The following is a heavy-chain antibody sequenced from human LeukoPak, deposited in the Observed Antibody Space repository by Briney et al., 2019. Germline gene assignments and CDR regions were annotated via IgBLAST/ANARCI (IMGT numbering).Heavy chain of an antibody. CDR2: IIGGAGGT. V-gene: IGHV3-23*01. CDR1: GFSFSSHG. D-gene: IGHD2-2*01. J-gene: IGHJ4*02. CDR3: AHGSMYQLDY. Sequence: PGGSLRLSGAASGFSFSSHGMSWVRQAPGKGLEWVSSIIGGAGGTYYADSVKGRFTISRDNAKNTLYLQMNSLRAEDTAVYYCAHGSMYQLDYWGQGTLVTVSS.